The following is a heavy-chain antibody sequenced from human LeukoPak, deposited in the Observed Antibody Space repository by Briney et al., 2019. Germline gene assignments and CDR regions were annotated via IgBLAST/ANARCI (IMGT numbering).Heavy chain of an antibody. V-gene: IGHV3-7*01. CDR3: ARESHSGSYYFDY. CDR2: LNQDGSEK. Sequence: GGSLRLSCAASGFTFRSYWMTWVRQAPGKGLEWVANLNQDGSEKYYVDSVKGRFTISRDNAENSLYLQMNSLKAEDTALYYCARESHSGSYYFDYWGQGSLVPVSS. CDR1: GFTFRSYW. D-gene: IGHD1-26*01. J-gene: IGHJ4*02.